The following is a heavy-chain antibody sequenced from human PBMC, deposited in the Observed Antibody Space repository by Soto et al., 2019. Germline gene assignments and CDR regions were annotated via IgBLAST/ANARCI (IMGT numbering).Heavy chain of an antibody. J-gene: IGHJ5*02. Sequence: GGSLRLSCAASGFTFSTYTMNWVRQAPGKGLEWVSGITQTETGTHYADSVKGRFTISRQNSKNMLFLQMNSVRVDDTAVYYCAKNPQPEGIWTFAPWGQGTPVTVSS. D-gene: IGHD3-9*01. V-gene: IGHV3-23*01. CDR3: AKNPQPEGIWTFAP. CDR1: GFTFSTYT. CDR2: ITQTETGT.